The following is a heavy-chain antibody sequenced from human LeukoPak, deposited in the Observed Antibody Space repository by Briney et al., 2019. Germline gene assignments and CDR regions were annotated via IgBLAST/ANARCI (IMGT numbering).Heavy chain of an antibody. J-gene: IGHJ4*02. CDR3: SGGKILGDDFDY. D-gene: IGHD2-21*02. Sequence: GGSLRLSCAASGFTLSSYWMFWVRQAPGKGLEWVARIDSDGRSTIYADSVKGRFTISRDNAKNTLYLQMNSLRAEDTAVYYCSGGKILGDDFDYWGQGTLVTVSS. V-gene: IGHV3-74*01. CDR1: GFTLSSYW. CDR2: IDSDGRST.